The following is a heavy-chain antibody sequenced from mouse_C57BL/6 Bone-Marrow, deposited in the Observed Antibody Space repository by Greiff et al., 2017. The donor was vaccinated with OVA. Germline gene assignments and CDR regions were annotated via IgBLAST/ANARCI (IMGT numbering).Heavy chain of an antibody. CDR1: GYTFTSYG. Sequence: VHLVESGAELARPGASVKLSCKASGYTFTSYGISWVKQRTGQGLEWIGEIYPRSGNTYYNEKFKGKATLTADKSSSTAYMELRSLTSEDSAVYFCARDSNYLWYFDVWGTGTTVTVSS. J-gene: IGHJ1*03. CDR2: IYPRSGNT. D-gene: IGHD2-5*01. V-gene: IGHV1-81*01. CDR3: ARDSNYLWYFDV.